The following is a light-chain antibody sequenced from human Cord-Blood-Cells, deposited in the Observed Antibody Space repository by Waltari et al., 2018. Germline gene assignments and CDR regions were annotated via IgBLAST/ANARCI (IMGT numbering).Light chain of an antibody. Sequence: QSALTQPASVSGSPGQSLTISCTGTSSDVGGYNYVSWDQQHPGKAPKLMICDVSNRPAGVSNRFSGSKSGNTASLTISGLQAEDEADYYCSSYTSSSTWVFGGGTKLTVL. V-gene: IGLV2-14*01. CDR2: DVS. CDR3: SSYTSSSTWV. J-gene: IGLJ3*02. CDR1: SSDVGGYNY.